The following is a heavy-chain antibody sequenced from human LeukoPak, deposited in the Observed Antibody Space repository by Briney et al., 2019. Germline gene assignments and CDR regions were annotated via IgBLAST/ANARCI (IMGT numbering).Heavy chain of an antibody. J-gene: IGHJ4*02. CDR1: GYSISSGYY. Sequence: PSETLSLTCAVSGYSISSGYYWGWIRQPPGKGLEWIGSIYHSGSTYYNPSLKSRVTISVDTSKNQFSLKLSSVTAADTAVYYCARGPAPRWDSSPMANWGQGTLVTVSS. CDR3: ARGPAPRWDSSPMAN. V-gene: IGHV4-38-2*01. D-gene: IGHD6-13*01. CDR2: IYHSGST.